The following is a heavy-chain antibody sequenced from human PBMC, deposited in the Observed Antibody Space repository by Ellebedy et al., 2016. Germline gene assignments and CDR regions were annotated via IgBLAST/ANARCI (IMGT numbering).Heavy chain of an antibody. Sequence: GGSLRLXCAASGFTFSSYAMHWVRQAPGKGLEWVAVISYDGSNKYYADSVKGRFTISRDNSKNTLYLQMNSLRAEDTAVYYCARSWYFDLWGRGTLVTVSS. CDR3: ARSWYFDL. J-gene: IGHJ2*01. V-gene: IGHV3-30-3*01. CDR2: ISYDGSNK. CDR1: GFTFSSYA.